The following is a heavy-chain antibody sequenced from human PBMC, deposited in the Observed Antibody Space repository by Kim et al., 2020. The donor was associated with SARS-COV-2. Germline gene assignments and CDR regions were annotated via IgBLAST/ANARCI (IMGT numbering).Heavy chain of an antibody. CDR2: FDPEDGET. V-gene: IGHV1-24*01. Sequence: ASVNVSCKVSGYTLTELSMHWVRQAPGKGLEWMGGFDPEDGETIYAQKFQGRVTMTEDTSTDTAYMELSSLRSEDTAVYYCATGAAVAAAYYYYYGMDVWGQGTTVTVSS. D-gene: IGHD6-19*01. CDR3: ATGAAVAAAYYYYYGMDV. J-gene: IGHJ6*02. CDR1: GYTLTELS.